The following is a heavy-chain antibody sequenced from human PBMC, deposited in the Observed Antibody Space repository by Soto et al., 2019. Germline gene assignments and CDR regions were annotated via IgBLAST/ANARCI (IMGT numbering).Heavy chain of an antibody. CDR2: ISYDGSNK. D-gene: IGHD2-21*01. CDR3: AKRGRDVGSYRSYDFDY. CDR1: GFTFSSYG. Sequence: GGSLRLSCAASGFTFSSYGMHWVRQAPGKGLEWVAVISYDGSNKYYADSVKGRFTISRDNSKNTLYLQMNSLRAEDTAVYYCAKRGRDVGSYRSYDFDYWGQGTLVTVSS. V-gene: IGHV3-30*18. J-gene: IGHJ4*02.